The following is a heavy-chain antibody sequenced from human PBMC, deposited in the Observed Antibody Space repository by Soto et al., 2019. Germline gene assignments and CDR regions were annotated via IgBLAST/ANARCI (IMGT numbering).Heavy chain of an antibody. D-gene: IGHD5-12*01. Sequence: SETLSLTCTVSGGSISSYYWSWIRQPPGKGLEWIGYIYYSGSTNYNPSLKSRVTISVDTSKNHFSLKLNSVTAADTAVYYCARHSGYSGYDYYYYYYGMDVWGQGTTVTVS. CDR1: GGSISSYY. CDR3: ARHSGYSGYDYYYYYYGMDV. CDR2: IYYSGST. V-gene: IGHV4-59*08. J-gene: IGHJ6*02.